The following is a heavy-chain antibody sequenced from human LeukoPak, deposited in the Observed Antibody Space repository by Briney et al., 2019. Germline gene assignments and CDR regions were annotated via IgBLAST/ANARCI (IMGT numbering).Heavy chain of an antibody. J-gene: IGHJ4*02. V-gene: IGHV1-2*02. CDR2: INPNSGGT. CDR3: ARDRLVGAAAKVDY. D-gene: IGHD1-26*01. Sequence: ASVKVSCKASGYTFTGYYMHWVRQAPGQGLEWMGWINPNSGGTNYAQKFQGRVTMTRDTSTSTAYMELRSLRSDDTAVYYCARDRLVGAAAKVDYWGQGTLVTVSS. CDR1: GYTFTGYY.